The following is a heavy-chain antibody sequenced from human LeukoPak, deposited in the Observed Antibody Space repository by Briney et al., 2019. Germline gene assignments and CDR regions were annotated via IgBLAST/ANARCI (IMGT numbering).Heavy chain of an antibody. V-gene: IGHV1-46*01. CDR3: ARDQYCSSTSCHPWYYYYGMDV. D-gene: IGHD2-2*01. Sequence: ASVKVSCKASGYTLTSDNIHCVPQAPGQGLEWMGIINPSGGSTSYAQKFQGRVTMTRDTSTSTVYMELSSLRSEDTAVYYCARDQYCSSTSCHPWYYYYGMDVWGQGTTVTVSS. CDR1: GYTLTSDN. CDR2: INPSGGST. J-gene: IGHJ6*02.